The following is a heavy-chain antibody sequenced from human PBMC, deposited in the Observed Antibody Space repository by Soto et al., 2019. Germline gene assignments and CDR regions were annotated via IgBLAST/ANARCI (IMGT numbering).Heavy chain of an antibody. CDR1: GGSFSGYY. Sequence: SETLSLTCAVYGGSFSGYYWSWIRQPPGKGLEWIGEINHSGSTNYNPSLKSRVTISVDTSKNQFSLKLSSVTAADTAVYYCARVVRGGYDFWSGTPGYYGMDVWGQGTTVTVSS. V-gene: IGHV4-34*01. CDR3: ARVVRGGYDFWSGTPGYYGMDV. J-gene: IGHJ6*02. D-gene: IGHD3-3*01. CDR2: INHSGST.